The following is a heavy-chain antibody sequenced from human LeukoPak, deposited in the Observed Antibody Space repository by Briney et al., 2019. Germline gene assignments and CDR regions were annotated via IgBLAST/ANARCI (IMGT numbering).Heavy chain of an antibody. V-gene: IGHV4-34*01. Sequence: SETLSLTCAVYGGSFSGYYWSWIRQPPGKGLEWIGEINHSGSTNYNPSLKSRVTISVDTSKNQFSLKLSSVTAADTAVYYCARVATMNGLDPWGQGTLVTVSS. CDR2: INHSGST. D-gene: IGHD1-26*01. J-gene: IGHJ5*02. CDR3: ARVATMNGLDP. CDR1: GGSFSGYY.